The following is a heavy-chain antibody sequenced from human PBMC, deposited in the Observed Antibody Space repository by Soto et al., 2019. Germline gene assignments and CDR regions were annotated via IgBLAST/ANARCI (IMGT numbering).Heavy chain of an antibody. D-gene: IGHD4-17*01. V-gene: IGHV4-59*12. CDR1: GGSISSYY. Sequence: PSETLSLTCTVSGGSISSYYWSWIRQPPGKGLEWIGYIYYSGSTNYNPSLKSRVTISVDTSRNQFSLKLSPVTAADTAVYYCASHAGTTVAPDSLFGNPKFVFWAFDYWGQGTLVTVSS. J-gene: IGHJ4*02. CDR2: IYYSGST. CDR3: ASHAGTTVAPDSLFGNPKFVFWAFDY.